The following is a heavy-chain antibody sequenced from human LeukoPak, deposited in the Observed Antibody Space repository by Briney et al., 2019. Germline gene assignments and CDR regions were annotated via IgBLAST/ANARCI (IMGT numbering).Heavy chain of an antibody. J-gene: IGHJ6*03. CDR1: GGSISSYY. D-gene: IGHD4-17*01. CDR2: FYYRGCT. V-gene: IGHV4-59*01. Sequence: SSETLSLTCTVSGGSISSYYWSWIRQPPGKGLVGFGYFYYRGCTNYTPSLKSRVTISVDTSKNQFSLKLSSVTAADTAVYYCARRRGGDYGMYYYYYMDVWGKGTTVTVSS. CDR3: ARRRGGDYGMYYYYYMDV.